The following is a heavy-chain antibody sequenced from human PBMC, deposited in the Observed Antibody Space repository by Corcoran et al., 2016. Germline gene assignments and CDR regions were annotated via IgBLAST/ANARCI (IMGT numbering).Heavy chain of an antibody. Sequence: QVQLQQWGAGLLKPSETLSLTCAVYGGSFSGYYWSWIRQPPGKGLEWSGEINHSGSTNYNPSLKSRVTISVDTSKNQFSLKLSSVTAADTAVYYCARGMVSRGGPYFDYWGQGTLVTVSS. D-gene: IGHD6-19*01. V-gene: IGHV4-34*01. J-gene: IGHJ4*02. CDR1: GGSFSGYY. CDR3: ARGMVSRGGPYFDY. CDR2: INHSGST.